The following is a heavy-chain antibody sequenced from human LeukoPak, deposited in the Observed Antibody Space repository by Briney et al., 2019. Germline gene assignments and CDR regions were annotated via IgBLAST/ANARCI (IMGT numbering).Heavy chain of an antibody. Sequence: GGSLRLSCAASGFTFSSYAMSWVRQAPGKALECVSAISGSGGSIYYADSVKGRFTISRDNSKNTLYLQMNSLRAEDTAVYYCAKEIMESAMVLPFDYWGQGTLVTVSS. D-gene: IGHD3-10*01. CDR3: AKEIMESAMVLPFDY. V-gene: IGHV3-23*01. CDR2: ISGSGGSI. J-gene: IGHJ4*02. CDR1: GFTFSSYA.